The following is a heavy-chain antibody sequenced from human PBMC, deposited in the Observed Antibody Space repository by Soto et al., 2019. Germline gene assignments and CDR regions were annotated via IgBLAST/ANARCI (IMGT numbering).Heavy chain of an antibody. Sequence: PGGSLRLSCAASGFTFSSYGMSWVRQAPGKGLEWVSGISGSGDSTYYADSVKGRFTISRDNSKNTLYLQMNSLRAEDTAVYYCAKGVPGIAVAGTGYFQHWGQGTLVTVS. J-gene: IGHJ1*01. CDR3: AKGVPGIAVAGTGYFQH. CDR2: ISGSGDST. D-gene: IGHD6-19*01. CDR1: GFTFSSYG. V-gene: IGHV3-23*01.